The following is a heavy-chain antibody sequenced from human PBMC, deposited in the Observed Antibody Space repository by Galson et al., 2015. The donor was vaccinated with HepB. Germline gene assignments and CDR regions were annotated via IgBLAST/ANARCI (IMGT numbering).Heavy chain of an antibody. D-gene: IGHD3-22*01. V-gene: IGHV3-21*01. J-gene: IGHJ2*01. CDR2: ISSSSSYI. Sequence: SLRLSCAASGFTFSSYSMNWVRQAPGKGLEWVSSISSSSSYIYYADSVKGRFTISRDNAKNSLYLQMNSLRAEDTAVYYCARRPLPYDSSGYYPYWYFDLWGRGTLVTVSS. CDR1: GFTFSSYS. CDR3: ARRPLPYDSSGYYPYWYFDL.